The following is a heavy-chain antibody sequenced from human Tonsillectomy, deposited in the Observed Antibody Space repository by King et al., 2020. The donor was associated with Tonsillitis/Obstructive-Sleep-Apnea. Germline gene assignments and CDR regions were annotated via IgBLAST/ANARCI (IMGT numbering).Heavy chain of an antibody. CDR2: ISSSSSYT. Sequence: VQLVESGGGLVKPGGSLRLSCAASGFTFSYYYMSWIRQAPGKGLEWVSYISSSSSYTNYADSVKGRFTISRDNAKNSLYLQMNSLRAEDTAVYYCARVIYCSSTSCSGGMDVWGKGTTVTVSS. D-gene: IGHD2-2*01. J-gene: IGHJ6*03. CDR1: GFTFSYYY. V-gene: IGHV3-11*05. CDR3: ARVIYCSSTSCSGGMDV.